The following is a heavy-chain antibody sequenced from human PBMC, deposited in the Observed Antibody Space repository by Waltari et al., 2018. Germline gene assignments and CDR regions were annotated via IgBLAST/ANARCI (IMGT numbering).Heavy chain of an antibody. CDR2: ISFDSNNQ. J-gene: IGHJ4*02. D-gene: IGHD5-12*01. CDR1: GVTFHNYD. CDR3: ASVADTGYKTN. Sequence: QVDLVESGGGVVQPGRSLRLSCAASGVTFHNYDMHWVRQARGKGLEWVVAISFDSNNQYYTDSVKGRFTISRDNSKNMLYLEMNSLGTEDTALYYCASVADTGYKTNWGQGTLVTVSS. V-gene: IGHV3-30-3*01.